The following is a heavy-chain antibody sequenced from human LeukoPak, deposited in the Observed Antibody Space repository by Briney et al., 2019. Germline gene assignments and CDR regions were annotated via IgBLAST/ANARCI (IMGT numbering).Heavy chain of an antibody. CDR2: IGTAGDT. CDR3: ARGSGRWLGDAFDI. CDR1: GFTFSSYD. Sequence: GGSLRLSCAASGFTFSSYDMPWVRQATGKGLEWVSAIGTAGDTYYPGSVKGRFTISRENAKNSLYLQMNSLRAGDTAVYYCARGSGRWLGDAFDIWGQGTMVTVSS. D-gene: IGHD1-26*01. V-gene: IGHV3-13*04. J-gene: IGHJ3*02.